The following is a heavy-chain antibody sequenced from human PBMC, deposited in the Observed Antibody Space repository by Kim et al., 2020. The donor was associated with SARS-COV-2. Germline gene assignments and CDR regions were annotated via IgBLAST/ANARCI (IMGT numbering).Heavy chain of an antibody. CDR3: AEYSGSYFRAFDI. D-gene: IGHD1-26*01. Sequence: SETLSLTCTVSGGSISSSSYYWGWIRQPPGKGLEWIGSIYYSGSTYYNPSLKSRVTISVDTSKNQFSLKLSSVTAADTAVYYCAEYSGSYFRAFDIWGQGTMVTVSS. V-gene: IGHV4-39*01. CDR2: IYYSGST. CDR1: GGSISSSSYY. J-gene: IGHJ3*02.